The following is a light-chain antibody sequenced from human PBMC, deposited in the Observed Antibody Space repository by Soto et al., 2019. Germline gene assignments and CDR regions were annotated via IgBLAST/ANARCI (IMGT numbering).Light chain of an antibody. CDR3: QQYVTSSPRT. Sequence: EIWLTRCPGTLSLSPGERATLSCRASHTISSSYLAWYQQKPGQAPRLLMYGISRRATGIPDRFSGSGSGTDFTLTITRLEPEDFAVYYCQQYVTSSPRTFGQGTKVDIK. V-gene: IGKV3-20*01. CDR1: HTISSSY. CDR2: GIS. J-gene: IGKJ1*01.